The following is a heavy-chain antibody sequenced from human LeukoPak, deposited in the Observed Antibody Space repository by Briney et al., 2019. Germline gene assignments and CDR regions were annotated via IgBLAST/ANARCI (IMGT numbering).Heavy chain of an antibody. Sequence: GGSLRLSCAASGFTFSTYNMNWVRQAPGKGLEWASSISSSISYIYYADSVKGRFTISRDNADNSLYLQMNSLRAEDTAVYYCASAPTGTYYFDYWGQGTLVTASS. CDR3: ASAPTGTYYFDY. J-gene: IGHJ4*02. V-gene: IGHV3-21*01. CDR2: ISSSISYI. D-gene: IGHD4-17*01. CDR1: GFTFSTYN.